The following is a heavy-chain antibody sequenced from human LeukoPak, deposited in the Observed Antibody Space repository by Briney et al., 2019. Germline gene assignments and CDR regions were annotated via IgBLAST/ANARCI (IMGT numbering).Heavy chain of an antibody. V-gene: IGHV3-30*04. CDR2: ISYDGSNK. J-gene: IGHJ6*03. Sequence: GGSLRLSCAASGFTFSSYAMHWVRQAPGKGLEWVAVISYDGSNKYYADSVKGRFTISRDNSKNTLYLQMNSLRAEDTAVYYCAKGGHSSSWYWSNYYYMDVWGKGTTVTVSS. CDR3: AKGGHSSSWYWSNYYYMDV. CDR1: GFTFSSYA. D-gene: IGHD6-13*01.